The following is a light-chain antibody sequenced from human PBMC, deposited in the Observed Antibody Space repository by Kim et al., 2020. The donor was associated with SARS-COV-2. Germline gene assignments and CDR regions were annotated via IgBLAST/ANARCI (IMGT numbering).Light chain of an antibody. CDR2: SNN. CDR3: AAWDDSLPHWV. J-gene: IGLJ3*02. V-gene: IGLV1-44*01. CDR1: SSNIGSNT. Sequence: QSVLTQPPSASGTPGQRVTISCSGSSSNIGSNTVNWYQQLPGTAPKLLIYSNNQRPSGVPDRFSGSKSGTSASLAISGLQSEDEADYYCAAWDDSLPHWVFGGGTQLTVL.